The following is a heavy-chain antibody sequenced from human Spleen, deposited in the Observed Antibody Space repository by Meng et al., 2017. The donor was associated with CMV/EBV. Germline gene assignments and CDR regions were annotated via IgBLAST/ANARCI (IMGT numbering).Heavy chain of an antibody. V-gene: IGHV1-24*01. CDR2: FDPEDGET. D-gene: IGHD4-17*01. Sequence: ASVKVSCKVSGYTLTELSMHWVRQAPGKGLEWMGGFDPEDGETIYAQKFQGRVTMTEDTSTDTAYMELSSLRSEDTAVYYCATWSPYGDPLRSLRYWGQGTLVTVSS. CDR3: ATWSPYGDPLRSLRY. CDR1: GYTLTELS. J-gene: IGHJ4*02.